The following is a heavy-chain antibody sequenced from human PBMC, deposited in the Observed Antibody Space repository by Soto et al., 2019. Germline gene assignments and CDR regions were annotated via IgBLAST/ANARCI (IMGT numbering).Heavy chain of an antibody. CDR3: ARAVTTVTTRGCGY. V-gene: IGHV1-2*04. CDR2: INPNSGGT. CDR1: GYTFTGYY. D-gene: IGHD4-4*01. J-gene: IGHJ4*02. Sequence: QVQLVQSGAEVKKPGASVKVSCKASGYTFTGYYMHWVRQAPGQGLEWMGWINPNSGGTNYAQKFQGWVTMPRDTSISTAYMEQSRLRSDDTAVYYCARAVTTVTTRGCGYWGQGTKVTVSS.